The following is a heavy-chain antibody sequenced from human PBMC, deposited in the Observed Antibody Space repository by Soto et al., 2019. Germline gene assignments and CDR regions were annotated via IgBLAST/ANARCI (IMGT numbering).Heavy chain of an antibody. CDR1: GFTFSEKS. Sequence: VGSLRLSCRGSGFTFSEKSMNWVRQAPGKGLEWVSSISTMNTYIYYADSVRGRFTISRDNAKNSLYLQMNSLKAEDTDVYFCASGGFTMIRGVNPGDFDSWGQGT. CDR2: ISTMNTYI. V-gene: IGHV3-21*01. D-gene: IGHD3-10*01. J-gene: IGHJ4*02. CDR3: ASGGFTMIRGVNPGDFDS.